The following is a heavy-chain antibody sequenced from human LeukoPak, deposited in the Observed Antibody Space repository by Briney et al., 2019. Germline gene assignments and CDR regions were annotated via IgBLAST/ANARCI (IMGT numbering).Heavy chain of an antibody. CDR3: AKRIVNSRASDY. D-gene: IGHD2/OR15-2a*01. J-gene: IGHJ4*02. CDR1: GFTFSNYA. Sequence: GGSLRLSCAASGFTFSNYAMTWVRQAPGKGLEWVSSITDSGAGTYYAASVKGRFTISRDNSKNTLCLQMNSLRAEDTAVYYCAKRIVNSRASDYWGQGTLVTVSS. CDR2: ITDSGAGT. V-gene: IGHV3-23*01.